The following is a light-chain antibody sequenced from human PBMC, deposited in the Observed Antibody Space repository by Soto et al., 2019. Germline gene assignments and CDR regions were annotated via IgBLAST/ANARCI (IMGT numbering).Light chain of an antibody. Sequence: DIQMTQSPASLSASVGDRVTITCRASQGIRNDLGWYQQKPGKAPKRLIYAASSLQSGAPSRFSGSGAATEFTLTISNLPPDYAATYYCQQYSSYWTFGQGTKVYIK. V-gene: IGKV1-17*02. CDR1: QGIRND. J-gene: IGKJ1*01. CDR3: QQYSSYWT. CDR2: AAS.